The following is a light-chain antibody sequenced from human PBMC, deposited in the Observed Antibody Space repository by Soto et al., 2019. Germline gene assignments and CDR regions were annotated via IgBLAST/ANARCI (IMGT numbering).Light chain of an antibody. CDR3: SSDTSSSKGV. V-gene: IGLV2-14*01. CDR1: SSDVGGYNY. CDR2: DVS. Sequence: QSALTQPASVSGSPGQSITISCTGTSSDVGGYNYVSWYQQHPGKAPKLMIYDVSNRPSGVSNRFSGSKSGNTASLTISGLQAEDEADYYCSSDTSSSKGVFGTGTKVTVL. J-gene: IGLJ1*01.